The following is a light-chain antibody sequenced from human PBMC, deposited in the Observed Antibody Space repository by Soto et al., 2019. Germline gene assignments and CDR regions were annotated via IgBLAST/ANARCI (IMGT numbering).Light chain of an antibody. CDR3: QSYDTSSVV. CDR2: EDN. CDR1: RGSIASNY. V-gene: IGLV6-57*01. Sequence: NFMLTQPYSVSESPGKTVTISCTRSRGSIASNYVQWYQQRPGSSPTTVIYEDNRRPSGVPDRFSGSIDSSSNSASLTISGLKTEDEADYYCQSYDTSSVVFGGGTKLTVL. J-gene: IGLJ2*01.